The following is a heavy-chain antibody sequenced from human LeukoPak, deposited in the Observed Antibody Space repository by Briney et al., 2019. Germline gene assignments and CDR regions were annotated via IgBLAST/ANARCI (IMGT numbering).Heavy chain of an antibody. V-gene: IGHV3-48*03. CDR2: ISSSGSTI. J-gene: IGHJ3*02. D-gene: IGHD1-26*01. CDR3: ARVPSGSRNSAAAFDI. Sequence: GGSLRLSCAASGFTFSSYEMNWVRQAPGKGLEWVSYISSSGSTIYYADSVKGRFTISRDNAKNSLYLQMNSLRAEDTAVYYCARVPSGSRNSAAAFDIWGQGTMVTVSS. CDR1: GFTFSSYE.